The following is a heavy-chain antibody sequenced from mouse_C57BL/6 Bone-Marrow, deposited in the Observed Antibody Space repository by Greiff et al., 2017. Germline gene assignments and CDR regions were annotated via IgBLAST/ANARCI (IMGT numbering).Heavy chain of an antibody. D-gene: IGHD1-1*01. CDR3: ASSDYGSSYGFAY. V-gene: IGHV5-4*01. Sequence: EVLLVESGGGLVKPGGSLKLSCAASGFTFSSYAMPWVRQTPEKRLEWVATISDGGSYTYYPDNVKGRFTISRDNATNNLYLQMSHLKSEDTAMYYCASSDYGSSYGFAYWGQGTLVPVSA. CDR1: GFTFSSYA. CDR2: ISDGGSYT. J-gene: IGHJ3*01.